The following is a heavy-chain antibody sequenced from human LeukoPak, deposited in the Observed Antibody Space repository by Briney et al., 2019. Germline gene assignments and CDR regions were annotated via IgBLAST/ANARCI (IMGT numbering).Heavy chain of an antibody. Sequence: GGSLRLSCAASGFAFSTYSMNWVRQAPGKGLEWVSYISSSSSTIYYADSVKGRFTISRDNAKNSLYLQMNSLRAEDTAVYYCARGSTYYDSSGQVPFDYWGQGTLVTVSS. J-gene: IGHJ4*02. D-gene: IGHD3-22*01. CDR1: GFAFSTYS. V-gene: IGHV3-48*01. CDR2: ISSSSSTI. CDR3: ARGSTYYDSSGQVPFDY.